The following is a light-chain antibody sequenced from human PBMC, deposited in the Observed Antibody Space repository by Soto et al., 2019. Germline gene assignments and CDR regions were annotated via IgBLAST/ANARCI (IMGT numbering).Light chain of an antibody. CDR3: HQYDKAPQT. V-gene: IGKV3-20*01. CDR1: QYMTRTY. Sequence: EIVLTQSPGTLSLSPGERATLSCRASQYMTRTYIAWYQQKTGQAPRLLIYAASNRATGIPDKFSGSGSGTDYSLTITRLEPEDSAVYYCHQYDKAPQTFGQGTKVEIK. J-gene: IGKJ2*01. CDR2: AAS.